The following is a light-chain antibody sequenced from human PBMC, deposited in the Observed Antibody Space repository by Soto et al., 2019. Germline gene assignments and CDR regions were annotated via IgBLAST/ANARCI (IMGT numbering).Light chain of an antibody. CDR2: EVS. CDR3: SSYAGSNNLV. Sequence: QSALTQPPSASGSPGQSVTIPGMETGMDVGGYNNFSGYQQHPGKAPKLMIYEVSKRPSGVPDRFSGSKSGNTASLTVSGLQAEDEADYYCSSYAGSNNLVFGGGTKVTVL. CDR1: GMDVGGYNN. V-gene: IGLV2-8*01. J-gene: IGLJ3*02.